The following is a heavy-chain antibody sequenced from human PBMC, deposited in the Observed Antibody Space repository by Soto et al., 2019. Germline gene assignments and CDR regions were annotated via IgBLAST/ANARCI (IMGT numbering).Heavy chain of an antibody. CDR3: ASTVDIVATTPAAYYGMDV. CDR2: IIPIFGTA. J-gene: IGHJ6*02. D-gene: IGHD5-12*01. CDR1: GGTFSSYA. Sequence: SVKVSCKASGGTFSSYAISWVRQAPGQGLEWMGGIIPIFGTANYAQKFQGRVTITADGSTSTAYMELSSLRSEDTAVYYCASTVDIVATTPAAYYGMDVWGQGTTVTVSS. V-gene: IGHV1-69*13.